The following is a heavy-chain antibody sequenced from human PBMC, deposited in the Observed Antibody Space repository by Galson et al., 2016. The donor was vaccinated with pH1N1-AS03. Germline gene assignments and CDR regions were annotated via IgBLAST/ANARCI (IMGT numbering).Heavy chain of an antibody. CDR3: AKDCGLGGPHDD. D-gene: IGHD3-16*01. Sequence: SLRLSCAASELTLTNYGMHWFRQGPGKGLEWVAFIAYDGSYVNYADFVKGRFTISRDSSKSTLYLQMNSLRPEDTAVYYCAKDCGLGGPHDDWGQGTLVTVSS. V-gene: IGHV3-30*02. CDR1: ELTLTNYG. CDR2: IAYDGSYV. J-gene: IGHJ4*02.